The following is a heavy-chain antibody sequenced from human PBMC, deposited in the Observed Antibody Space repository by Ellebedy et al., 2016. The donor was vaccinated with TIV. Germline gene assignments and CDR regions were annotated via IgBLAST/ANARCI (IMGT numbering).Heavy chain of an antibody. D-gene: IGHD6-19*01. J-gene: IGHJ6*02. CDR2: IEQDGYQK. CDR3: ARSRRVAVTGGVYSGIDV. CDR1: GFTFSTYW. Sequence: PGWSLRLSCAASGFTFSTYWMTWVRQAPGKGLQWVANIEQDGYQKTYVDSVKGRFTISRDNAGNSLYLQMNSLRDEDTAVYYCARSRRVAVTGGVYSGIDVWGRGTTVTVSS. V-gene: IGHV3-7*03.